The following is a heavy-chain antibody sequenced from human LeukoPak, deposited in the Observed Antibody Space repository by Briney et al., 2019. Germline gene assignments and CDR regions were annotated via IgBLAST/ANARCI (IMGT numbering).Heavy chain of an antibody. CDR2: ISGSGGST. J-gene: IGHJ6*03. CDR1: GFTFSSYA. V-gene: IGHV3-23*01. Sequence: GGSLRLSCAASGFTFSSYAMSWVRQAPGKGLEWVSAISGSGGSTYYADSVKGRFTISRDNSKNTLYLQMNSLRAEDTAVYYCAKGAVVSNYYYYYMDVWGKGTTVTVSS. CDR3: AKGAVVSNYYYYYMDV. D-gene: IGHD4-23*01.